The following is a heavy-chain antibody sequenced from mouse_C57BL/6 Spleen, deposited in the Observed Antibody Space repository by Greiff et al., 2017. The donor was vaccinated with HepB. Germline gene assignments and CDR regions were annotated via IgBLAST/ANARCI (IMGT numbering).Heavy chain of an antibody. D-gene: IGHD2-4*01. V-gene: IGHV1-15*01. J-gene: IGHJ2*01. CDR2: IDPETGGT. Sequence: VQLQQSGAELVRPGASVTLSCKASGYTFTDYEMHWVKQTPVHGLEWIGAIDPETGGTAYNQKFKGKAILTADKSSSTAYMELRSLTSEDSAVYYCTRWSTMITTLVDYWGQGTTLTVSS. CDR1: GYTFTDYE. CDR3: TRWSTMITTLVDY.